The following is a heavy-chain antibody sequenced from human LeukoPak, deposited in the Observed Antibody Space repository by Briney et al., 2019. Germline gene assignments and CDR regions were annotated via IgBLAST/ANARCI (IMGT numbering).Heavy chain of an antibody. Sequence: GSSVKVSCKTSGGVFSDYPVSWVRLAPGQGLEWMGGIIPVFGTTTYAPKFQGRVSLSIHESAGTAYMELSDLTSEDTAIYYCAGDFYGSGSYRPAFDYWGQGTLVTVSS. CDR1: GGVFSDYP. J-gene: IGHJ4*02. CDR3: AGDFYGSGSYRPAFDY. D-gene: IGHD3-10*01. V-gene: IGHV1-69*05. CDR2: IIPVFGTT.